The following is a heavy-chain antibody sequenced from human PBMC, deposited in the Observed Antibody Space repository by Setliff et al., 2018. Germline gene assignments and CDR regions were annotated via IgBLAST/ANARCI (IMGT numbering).Heavy chain of an antibody. CDR1: GGSVGNSYYY. J-gene: IGHJ6*03. CDR2: INRRGST. CDR3: ARASSGWYSAYYYYMDV. D-gene: IGHD6-19*01. V-gene: IGHV4-61*02. Sequence: SETLSLTCTVSGGSVGNSYYYWNWIRQPAGKGLEWIGRINRRGSTNFSPSLKSRVTISLDTSKNQFSLNLTSVTAADTAVYYCARASSGWYSAYYYYMDVWGKGTTVTVSS.